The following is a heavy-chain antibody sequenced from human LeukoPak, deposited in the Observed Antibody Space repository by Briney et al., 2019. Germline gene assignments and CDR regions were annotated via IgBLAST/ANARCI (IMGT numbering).Heavy chain of an antibody. D-gene: IGHD5-24*01. CDR1: GGSISSYY. CDR2: INPRGST. V-gene: IGHV4-34*01. CDR3: ARRRLGYYFDY. Sequence: SETLSLTCTVSGGSISSYYWSWLRQPPGKGLEWIGEINPRGSTNYNPSLKSRVTLSADTSKNQFSLTLNSVTAADTAVYYCARRRLGYYFDYWGQGTLVTVSS. J-gene: IGHJ4*02.